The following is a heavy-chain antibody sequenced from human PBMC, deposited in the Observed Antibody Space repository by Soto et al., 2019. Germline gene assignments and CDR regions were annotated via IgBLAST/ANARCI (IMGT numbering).Heavy chain of an antibody. CDR2: IYYSGST. V-gene: IGHV4-31*03. Sequence: SXTLSLTCTVSGGSISSGGYYWSWIRQQPGKGLEWIGYIYYSGSTYYNPSLKSRVTISVDTSKNQFSLKLSSVTAADTAVYYCARATLVVAATPYWFDPWGQGTQVTVSS. J-gene: IGHJ5*02. CDR3: ARATLVVAATPYWFDP. CDR1: GGSISSGGYY. D-gene: IGHD2-15*01.